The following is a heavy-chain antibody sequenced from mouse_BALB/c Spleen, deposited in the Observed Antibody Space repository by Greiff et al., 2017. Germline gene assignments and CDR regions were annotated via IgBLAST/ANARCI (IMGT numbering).Heavy chain of an antibody. CDR1: GFNIKDYY. CDR2: IDPENGNT. CDR3: AIYGNHFYYAMDY. Sequence: VQLKESGAELVRPGASVKLSCKASGFNIKDYYMHWVKQRPEQGLEWIGWIDPENGNTIYDPKFQGKASITADTSSNTAYLQLSSLTSEDTAVYYCAIYGNHFYYAMDYWGQGTSVTVSS. V-gene: IGHV14-1*02. D-gene: IGHD2-1*01. J-gene: IGHJ4*01.